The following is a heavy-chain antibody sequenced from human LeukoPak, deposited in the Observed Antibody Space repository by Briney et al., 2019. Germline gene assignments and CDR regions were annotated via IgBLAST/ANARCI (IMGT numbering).Heavy chain of an antibody. J-gene: IGHJ6*02. Sequence: GGSLRLSCAVSGFTFRNYGMSWVRQAPGKGLEWVSYISSSGSTIYYADSVKGRFTISRDNARNSLYLQMNSLRAEDTAVYYCARDESLATVTTGYYYYGMDVWGQGTTVTVSS. CDR3: ARDESLATVTTGYYYYGMDV. CDR1: GFTFRNYG. D-gene: IGHD4-11*01. V-gene: IGHV3-48*04. CDR2: ISSSGSTI.